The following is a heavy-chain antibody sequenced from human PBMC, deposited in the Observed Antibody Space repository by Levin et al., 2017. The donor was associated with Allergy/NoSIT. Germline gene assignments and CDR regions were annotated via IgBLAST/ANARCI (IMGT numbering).Heavy chain of an antibody. V-gene: IGHV1-18*01. CDR1: GYTFTSYG. Sequence: ASVKVSCKASGYTFTSYGISWVRQAPGQGLEWMGWISAYNGNTNYAQKLQGRVTMTTDTSTSTAYMELRSLRSDDTAVYYCARDLLTYYDFWSGYLVGAAGGNWFDPWGQGTLVTVSS. CDR2: ISAYNGNT. CDR3: ARDLLTYYDFWSGYLVGAAGGNWFDP. D-gene: IGHD3-3*01. J-gene: IGHJ5*02.